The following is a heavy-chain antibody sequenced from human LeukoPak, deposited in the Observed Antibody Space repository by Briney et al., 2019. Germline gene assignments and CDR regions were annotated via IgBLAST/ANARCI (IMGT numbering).Heavy chain of an antibody. J-gene: IGHJ6*03. V-gene: IGHV3-48*03. CDR3: AREEAAGTRWYYYYYYMDV. CDR1: GFTFSRYE. CDR2: ISSCGSTI. D-gene: IGHD6-13*01. Sequence: GGPLRLSCAASGFTFSRYEMNWVGQAPGKGPPGVSYISSCGSTIYYADSVKGRFTISRDNAKNSLYLQMNSLRAEDTAVYYCAREEAAGTRWYYYYYYMDVWGKGTTVTVSS.